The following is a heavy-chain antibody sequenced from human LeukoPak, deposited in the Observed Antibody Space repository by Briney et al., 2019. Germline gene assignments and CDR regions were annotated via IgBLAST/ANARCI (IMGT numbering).Heavy chain of an antibody. J-gene: IGHJ3*02. CDR2: IYTSGST. D-gene: IGHD1-14*01. CDR3: AREGGFYRSRQNHAFDI. Sequence: PSETLSLTCTVSGGSISSGSYYWSWIRQPAGKGLEWIGRIYTSGSTNYNPSLKSRVTISVDTSKNQFSLKLSSVTAADTAVYYCAREGGFYRSRQNHAFDIWGQGAMVTVSS. V-gene: IGHV4-61*02. CDR1: GGSISSGSYY.